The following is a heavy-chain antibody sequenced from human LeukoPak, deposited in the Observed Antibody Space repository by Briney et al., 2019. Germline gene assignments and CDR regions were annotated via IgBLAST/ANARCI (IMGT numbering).Heavy chain of an antibody. CDR1: GFTFSNSC. Sequence: GGSLRLSCAASGFTFSNSCMSWVRQAPGKGLEWVAPISSRASYIYYADSVKGRFTISRNNAKNSLYLQMNSLRVEDTAVYYCAKGCSSFTCNFNYWGQGTLVTVSS. CDR3: AKGCSSFTCNFNY. V-gene: IGHV3-11*01. D-gene: IGHD6-13*01. CDR2: ISSRASYI. J-gene: IGHJ4*02.